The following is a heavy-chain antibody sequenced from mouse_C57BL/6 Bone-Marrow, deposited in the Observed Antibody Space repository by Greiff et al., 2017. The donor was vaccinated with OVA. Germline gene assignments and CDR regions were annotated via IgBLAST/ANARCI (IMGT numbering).Heavy chain of an antibody. CDR2: IDPSDSYT. CDR3: ARHWDGDFDY. Sequence: QVQLQQPGAELVKPGASVKLFCKASGYTFTSYWMQWVKQRPGQGLEWIGEIDPSDSYTNYNQKFKGKATLTVDTSSSTAYMQLSSLTSEDSAVYYCARHWDGDFDYWGQGTTLTVSS. CDR1: GYTFTSYW. V-gene: IGHV1-50*01. D-gene: IGHD4-1*01. J-gene: IGHJ2*01.